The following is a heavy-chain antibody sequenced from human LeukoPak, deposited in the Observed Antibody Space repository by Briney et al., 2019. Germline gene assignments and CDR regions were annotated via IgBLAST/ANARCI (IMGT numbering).Heavy chain of an antibody. CDR2: ISGSGGST. V-gene: IGHV3-23*01. J-gene: IGHJ4*02. CDR1: GFTFSSYA. CDR3: AKDEGYGSGSYYPPGDY. D-gene: IGHD3-10*01. Sequence: GGSLRLSCAASGFTFSSYAMSWVRQAPGKGLEWDSAISGSGGSTYYADSVKGRFTISRDNSKNTLYLQMNSLRAEDTAVYCCAKDEGYGSGSYYPPGDYWGQGTLVTVSS.